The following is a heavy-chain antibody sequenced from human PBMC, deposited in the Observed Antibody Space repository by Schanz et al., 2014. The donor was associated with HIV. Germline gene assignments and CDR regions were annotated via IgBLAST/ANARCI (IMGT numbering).Heavy chain of an antibody. D-gene: IGHD1-26*01. J-gene: IGHJ4*02. CDR2: INPSSGGT. CDR1: GGTFSNYA. Sequence: QLQLAQSGAEVKQPGSSVKLSCKASGGTFSNYAINWVRQAPGQGLEWMGWINPSSGGTNYAQKFQGRVTMTRNTSISTAYMELSSLRSEDTAVYYCARGRYSGSYYNYWGQGTLVTVSS. V-gene: IGHV1-2*02. CDR3: ARGRYSGSYYNY.